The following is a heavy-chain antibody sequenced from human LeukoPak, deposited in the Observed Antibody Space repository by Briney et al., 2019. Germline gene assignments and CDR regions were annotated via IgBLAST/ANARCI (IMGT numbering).Heavy chain of an antibody. CDR3: ASGARAALVRYFDSNAFDI. J-gene: IGHJ3*02. Sequence: EASVKVSCKASGYTFTNYAMNWVRQAPGQGLEWMGWINTTTGNPTYDQGFTGRFVFSLDTSTAYLQISSLKAEDTAVYYCASGARAALVRYFDSNAFDIWGQGTMVTVSS. CDR1: GYTFTNYA. V-gene: IGHV7-4-1*02. D-gene: IGHD3-9*01. CDR2: INTTTGNP.